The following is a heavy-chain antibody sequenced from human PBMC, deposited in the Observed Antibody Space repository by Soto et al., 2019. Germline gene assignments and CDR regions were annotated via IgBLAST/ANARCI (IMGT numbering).Heavy chain of an antibody. CDR2: ISWNSGSI. CDR1: GFTFDDYA. V-gene: IGHV3-9*01. CDR3: AKVRGRFGELYFDY. J-gene: IGHJ4*02. Sequence: EVQLVESGGGLVQPGRSLRLSCAASGFTFDDYAMHWVRQAPGKGLEWVSGISWNSGSIGYADSVKGRFTISRDNAKNSLYLQMNSLRAEDTVLYYCAKVRGRFGELYFDYWGQGTLVTVSS. D-gene: IGHD3-10*01.